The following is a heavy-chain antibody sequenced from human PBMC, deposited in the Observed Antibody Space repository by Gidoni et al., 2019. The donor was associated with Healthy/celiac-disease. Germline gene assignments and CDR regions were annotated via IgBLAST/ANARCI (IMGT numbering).Heavy chain of an antibody. Sequence: EVQLVESGGGLVQPGRSLRLSCAASGFTFDDYAMHWVRQAPGKGLEWVSGISWNSGSIGYADSVKGRFTISRDNAKNSLYLQMNSLRAEDTALYYCAKAPFKIVGPDDAFDIWGQGTMVTVSS. CDR3: AKAPFKIVGPDDAFDI. J-gene: IGHJ3*02. CDR1: GFTFDDYA. CDR2: ISWNSGSI. V-gene: IGHV3-9*01. D-gene: IGHD3-22*01.